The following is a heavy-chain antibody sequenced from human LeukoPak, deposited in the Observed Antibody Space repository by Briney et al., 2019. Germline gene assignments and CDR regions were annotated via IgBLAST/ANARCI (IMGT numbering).Heavy chain of an antibody. CDR2: IYYSGST. Sequence: SETLSLTCTVSGGSISSSSYYWGWIRQPPGKGLEWIGSIYYSGSTYYNPSLKSRVAISVDTSKNQFSLKLSSVTAADTALYYCARVTGYMVEDYFDYWGQGTLVTVSS. CDR3: ARVTGYMVEDYFDY. D-gene: IGHD6-13*01. V-gene: IGHV4-39*07. J-gene: IGHJ4*02. CDR1: GGSISSSSYY.